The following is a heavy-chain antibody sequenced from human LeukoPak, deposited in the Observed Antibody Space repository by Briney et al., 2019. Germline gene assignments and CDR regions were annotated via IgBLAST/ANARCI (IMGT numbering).Heavy chain of an antibody. CDR1: GYTFTGYY. Sequence: ASVKVSCKASGYTFTGYYMHWVRQAPGQGLEWMGWINPNSGGTNYAQKFQGRVTMTRDTSISTAYMELSRLRSDDTAVYYCARVRVVVPAATDYWGQGTLVTVSS. D-gene: IGHD2-2*01. CDR2: INPNSGGT. V-gene: IGHV1-2*02. J-gene: IGHJ4*02. CDR3: ARVRVVVPAATDY.